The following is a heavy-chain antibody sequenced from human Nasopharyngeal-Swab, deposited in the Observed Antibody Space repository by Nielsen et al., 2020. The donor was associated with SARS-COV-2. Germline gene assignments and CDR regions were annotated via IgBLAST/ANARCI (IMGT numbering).Heavy chain of an antibody. CDR3: ARLGFGETNDY. CDR1: GGSFSGYY. D-gene: IGHD3-10*01. J-gene: IGHJ4*02. CDR2: IYYSGST. Sequence: SETLSLTCAVYGGSFSGYYWSWIRQPPGKGLEWIGSIYYSGSTYYNPSLKSRVTISVDTSKNQFSLKPSSVTAADTAVYYCARLGFGETNDYWGQGTLVTVSS. V-gene: IGHV4-34*01.